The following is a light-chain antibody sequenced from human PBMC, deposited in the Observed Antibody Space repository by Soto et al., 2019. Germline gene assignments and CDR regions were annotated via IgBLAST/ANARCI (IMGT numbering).Light chain of an antibody. J-gene: IGKJ4*01. CDR1: QDISNY. Sequence: DSQMTQSPSSLSASVGDTVTITCQAGQDISNYLNWYQQKPGKAPKLLIYDASNLETGVPSRFSGSGSGTDFTFTISSLQPEDIATYYCQQYDNLPLTFGGGTKVDIK. V-gene: IGKV1-33*01. CDR2: DAS. CDR3: QQYDNLPLT.